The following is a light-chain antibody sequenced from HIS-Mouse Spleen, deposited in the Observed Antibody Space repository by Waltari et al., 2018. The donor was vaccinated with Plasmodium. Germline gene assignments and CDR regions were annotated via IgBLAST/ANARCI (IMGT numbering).Light chain of an antibody. V-gene: IGKV1-5*03. CDR2: KAS. Sequence: DIQMTQSPSTLSASVGDRVAITCRASQSISSWLAWYQQKPVKAPKLLIYKASSLESGVPSRFSGSGSGTEFTLTISSLQPDDFATYYCQQYNSYQFGQGTKVEIK. J-gene: IGKJ1*01. CDR1: QSISSW. CDR3: QQYNSYQ.